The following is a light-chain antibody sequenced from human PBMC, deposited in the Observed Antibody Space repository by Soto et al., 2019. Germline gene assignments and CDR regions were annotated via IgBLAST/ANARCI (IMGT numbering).Light chain of an antibody. Sequence: QSVLTQPASVSGSPGQSITISCTGTSSDVGAYNYVSWYQQHPGKAPQLIISEVSNRPSGVSNRFSGSKSGNTASLTVSGLQAEDEADYYCSSYTVSSTRVFGGGTKVTVL. J-gene: IGLJ2*01. CDR2: EVS. CDR1: SSDVGAYNY. V-gene: IGLV2-14*01. CDR3: SSYTVSSTRV.